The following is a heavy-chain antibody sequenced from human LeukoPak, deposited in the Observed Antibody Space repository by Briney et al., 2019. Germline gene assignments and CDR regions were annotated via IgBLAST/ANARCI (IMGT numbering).Heavy chain of an antibody. V-gene: IGHV4-61*01. CDR2: ISNSGST. CDR3: ARDFLDSTGNLFGY. J-gene: IGHJ4*02. D-gene: IGHD1-1*01. CDR1: GGSVNSGSCY. Sequence: PSETLSLTCTVSGGSVNSGSCYWSWIRQSPGKGLEWIGYISNSGSTNYNPSLKSRVTISLDTSKNQFSLRLSSVTAADTAVYYCARDFLDSTGNLFGYWGQGTLVTVSS.